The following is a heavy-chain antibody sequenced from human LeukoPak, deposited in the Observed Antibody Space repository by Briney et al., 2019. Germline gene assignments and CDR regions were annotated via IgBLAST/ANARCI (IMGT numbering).Heavy chain of an antibody. CDR2: VSYTGST. V-gene: IGHV4-39*01. D-gene: IGHD3-9*01. CDR3: ARVSSWDYDMLTGSNNLYYFDY. Sequence: PSETLSLTCTVSGGSISSSTYFWDWIRQSPGKGLEWIGTVSYTGSTYYNPSLKSRVTISVDTSKNQFSLKLSSVTAADTSVFYCARVSSWDYDMLTGSNNLYYFDYWGQGTLVTISS. J-gene: IGHJ4*02. CDR1: GGSISSSTYF.